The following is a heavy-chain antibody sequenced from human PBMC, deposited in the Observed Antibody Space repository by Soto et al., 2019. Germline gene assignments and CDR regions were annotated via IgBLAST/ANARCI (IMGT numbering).Heavy chain of an antibody. V-gene: IGHV3-23*01. CDR2: ISGSGGST. CDR1: GFTFSSYA. Sequence: EVPLLESGGGLVQPGGSLRLSCAASGFTFSSYAMSWVRQAPGKGLEWVSAISGSGGSTYYADSVKGRFTISRDNSKNTLYLKMNSLRAEDTAVYYCAKENGYSSSWFEFDYWGQGTLVTVSS. CDR3: AKENGYSSSWFEFDY. J-gene: IGHJ4*02. D-gene: IGHD6-13*01.